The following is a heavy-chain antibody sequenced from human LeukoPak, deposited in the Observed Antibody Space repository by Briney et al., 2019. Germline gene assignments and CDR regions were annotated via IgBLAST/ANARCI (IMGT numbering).Heavy chain of an antibody. CDR2: IYTSGST. D-gene: IGHD2-2*01. J-gene: IGHJ6*02. CDR1: GGSISSSSYY. CDR3: ARETPEGSIVVVPAALYYYYGMDV. V-gene: IGHV4-39*07. Sequence: SETLSLTCTVSGGSISSSSYYWGWIRQPPGKGLEWIGSIYTSGSTNYNPSLKSRVTMSVDTSKNQFSLKLSSVTAADTAVYYCARETPEGSIVVVPAALYYYYGMDVWGQGTTVTVSS.